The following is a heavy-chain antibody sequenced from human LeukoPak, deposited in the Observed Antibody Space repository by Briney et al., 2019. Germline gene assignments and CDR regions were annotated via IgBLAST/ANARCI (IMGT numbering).Heavy chain of an antibody. CDR1: GYSFTTYW. Sequence: GESLKISCKGSGYSFTTYWIGWGRQMPGKGLEGMGIIYPGESDTRYSTSFQGQVTISDAKSISTAYLQWRSLKASDPAMYYCARGRSGYSYGFDYWGPGTPVTVSS. V-gene: IGHV5-51*01. J-gene: IGHJ4*02. D-gene: IGHD5-18*01. CDR2: IYPGESDT. CDR3: ARGRSGYSYGFDY.